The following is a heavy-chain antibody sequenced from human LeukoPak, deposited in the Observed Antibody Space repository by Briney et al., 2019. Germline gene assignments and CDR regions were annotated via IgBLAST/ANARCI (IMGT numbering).Heavy chain of an antibody. CDR2: IYPGDSDT. CDR1: GYIFTNYW. J-gene: IGHJ4*02. V-gene: IGHV5-51*01. CDR3: ATLNAYYYDSSGYLPFGY. D-gene: IGHD3-22*01. Sequence: GESLKISCKGSGYIFTNYWIGWVRQMPGKGLEWMGIIYPGDSDTRYSPSFQGQVTISADKSINTAYLQWSSLKASDTAAYYCATLNAYYYDSSGYLPFGYWGQGTLVTVSS.